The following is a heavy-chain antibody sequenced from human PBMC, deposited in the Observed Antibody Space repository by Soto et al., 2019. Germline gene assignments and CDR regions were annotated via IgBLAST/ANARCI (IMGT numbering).Heavy chain of an antibody. CDR3: ARFEYYYGSGSYYNWFDP. Sequence: SVKVSFKASAYTFTSYAMHWVRQAPGQRLEWMGWINAGNGNTKYSQKFQGRVTITRDTSASTAYMELSSLRSEDTAVYYCARFEYYYGSGSYYNWFDPWGQGTLVTVSS. CDR1: AYTFTSYA. V-gene: IGHV1-3*01. CDR2: INAGNGNT. J-gene: IGHJ5*02. D-gene: IGHD3-10*01.